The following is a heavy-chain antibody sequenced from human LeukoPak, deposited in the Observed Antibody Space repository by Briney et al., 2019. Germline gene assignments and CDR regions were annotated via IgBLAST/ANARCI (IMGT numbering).Heavy chain of an antibody. CDR2: IYYSGST. V-gene: IGHV4-30-4*01. CDR3: ARDGCSSTSCYGRGWFDP. Sequence: SETLSLTCTVSGGSISSGDYYWSWIRQPPGKGLEWIGYIYYSGSTYYNPSLKSRVTISVDTSKNQFFLKLSSVTAADTAVYYCARDGCSSTSCYGRGWFDPWGQGTLVTVSS. CDR1: GGSISSGDYY. D-gene: IGHD2-2*01. J-gene: IGHJ5*02.